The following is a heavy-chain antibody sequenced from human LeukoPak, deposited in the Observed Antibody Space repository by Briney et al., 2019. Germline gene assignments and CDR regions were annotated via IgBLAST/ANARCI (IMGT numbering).Heavy chain of an antibody. D-gene: IGHD3-3*01. V-gene: IGHV3-66*01. CDR3: GRAYDFSRH. Sequence: GSLRLSCAASDFSVGDNYMTWVRQAPGKGLEWVSLMYSVGTTFYADSVKGRFTMSRDSSKNTLYLQMNSLRAEDTALYYCGRAYDFSRHWGQGTLVTVSS. J-gene: IGHJ4*02. CDR1: DFSVGDNY. CDR2: MYSVGTT.